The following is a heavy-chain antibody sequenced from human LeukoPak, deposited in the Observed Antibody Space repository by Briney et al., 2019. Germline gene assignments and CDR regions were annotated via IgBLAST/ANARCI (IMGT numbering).Heavy chain of an antibody. V-gene: IGHV4-34*12. CDR2: TVHSGST. CDR1: GWSSSGYS. CDR3: AREDRLSPIPNWFDP. D-gene: IGHD3-16*01. J-gene: IGHJ5*01. Sequence: SETLSLTCAVYGWSSSGYSWSWIRHPPGKGLEWIGETVHSGSTNNHPDLKRRLTIPVNTSKNQFSLNLGSVTAAATAVYYCAREDRLSPIPNWFDPWGQGTLVSVSS.